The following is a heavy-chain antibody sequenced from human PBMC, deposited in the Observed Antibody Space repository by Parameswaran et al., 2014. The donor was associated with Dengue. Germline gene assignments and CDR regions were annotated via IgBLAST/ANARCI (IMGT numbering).Heavy chain of an antibody. D-gene: IGHD2-2*01. CDR3: ARDVFATCRGTSCYWGAFDI. CDR2: IKYDGSEK. V-gene: IGHV3-7*01. Sequence: GSLRLSCAGSGFTFSNYWMTWVRQAPGKGLEWVAGIKYDGSEKQYADSMKGRFTISRDNAKNSLYLQMSSLRAEDTAIYYCARDVFATCRGTSCYWGAFDIWGQGTVVTVSS. J-gene: IGHJ3*02. CDR1: GFTFSNYW.